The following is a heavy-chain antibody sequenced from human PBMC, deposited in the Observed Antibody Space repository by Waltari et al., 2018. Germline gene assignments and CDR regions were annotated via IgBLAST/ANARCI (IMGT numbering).Heavy chain of an antibody. J-gene: IGHJ5*02. CDR2: SNPNSGGT. Sequence: QVQLVQSGAEVKKPGASVKVSCKASGYTLTGYYMHWVRQAPGQGLEWMGRSNPNSGGTNYAHEFHGRVTMTRDTSIRTASMELSRLRSDDTAVYYCARGVSIPNWFDPWGQGTLVTVSS. CDR1: GYTLTGYY. V-gene: IGHV1-2*06. CDR3: ARGVSIPNWFDP.